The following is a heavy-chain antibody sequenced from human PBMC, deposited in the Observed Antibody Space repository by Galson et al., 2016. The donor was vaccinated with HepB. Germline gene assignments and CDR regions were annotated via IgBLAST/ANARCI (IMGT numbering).Heavy chain of an antibody. V-gene: IGHV6-1*01. CDR1: GDSVSRNTAA. J-gene: IGHJ4*02. CDR3: VEGFSLRN. CDR2: TYFRSTWYS. Sequence: CAISGDSVSRNTAAWNWIRQSPSRGLEWRGGTYFRSTWYSDYGVAVNGRITISPDTAKNQFSLHLTSVTPDDTGIYYCVEGFSLRNWGQGTLVTVSS.